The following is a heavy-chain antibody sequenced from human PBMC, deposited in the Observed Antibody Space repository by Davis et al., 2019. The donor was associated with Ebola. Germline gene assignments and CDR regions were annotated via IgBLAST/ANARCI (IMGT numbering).Heavy chain of an antibody. CDR1: GFTFSTYW. J-gene: IGHJ5*02. D-gene: IGHD3-3*01. V-gene: IGHV3-48*02. Sequence: GGSLRLSCVASGFTFSTYWMSWVRQAPGKGLEWVSYISSSSSTIYYADSVKGRFTISRDNAKNSLYLQMNSLRDEDTAVYYCARERYDFWSGYYQNWFDPWGQGTLVTVSS. CDR2: ISSSSSTI. CDR3: ARERYDFWSGYYQNWFDP.